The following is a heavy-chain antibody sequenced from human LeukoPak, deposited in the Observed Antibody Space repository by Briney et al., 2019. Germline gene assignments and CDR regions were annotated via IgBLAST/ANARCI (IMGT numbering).Heavy chain of an antibody. CDR1: GGSISTYY. D-gene: IGHD3-22*01. J-gene: IGHJ3*02. CDR2: IYYSGST. Sequence: SETLSLTCTVSGGSISTYYWGWIRQPPGKGLEWIGSIYYSGSTYYNPSLKSRVTISVDTSKNQFSLKLSSVTAADTAVYYCARQILSSGYFLDAFDIWGQGTMVTVSS. CDR3: ARQILSSGYFLDAFDI. V-gene: IGHV4-39*01.